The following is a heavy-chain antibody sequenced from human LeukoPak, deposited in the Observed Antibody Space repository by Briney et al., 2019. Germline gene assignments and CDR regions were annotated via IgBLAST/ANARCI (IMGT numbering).Heavy chain of an antibody. Sequence: PSGTLSLTCAVSGGSISSSNWWSWVRQPPGKGLEWIGEIYHSGSTNYNPSLKSRVTISVDKSKNQFSLKLSSVTAADAAVYYCARRGYSGYDWGGYFDYWGQGTLVTVSS. V-gene: IGHV4-4*02. CDR1: GGSISSSNW. CDR3: ARRGYSGYDWGGYFDY. J-gene: IGHJ4*02. CDR2: IYHSGST. D-gene: IGHD5-12*01.